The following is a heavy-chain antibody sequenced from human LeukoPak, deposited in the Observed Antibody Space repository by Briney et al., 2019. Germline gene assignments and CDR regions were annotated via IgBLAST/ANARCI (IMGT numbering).Heavy chain of an antibody. Sequence: GGSLRLSCVASGLTFSIYWVSWVREGPGKGLEWVANIKHDGGERYYIDSVKGRFTISRDNAKNSVYLQMNRLRAEDTAVYYCARIRREMKRSLGRTTEYSYYYHMDVWGKGTTVTVSS. CDR1: GLTFSIYW. V-gene: IGHV3-7*01. D-gene: IGHD1/OR15-1a*01. CDR3: ARIRREMKRSLGRTTEYSYYYHMDV. J-gene: IGHJ6*03. CDR2: IKHDGGER.